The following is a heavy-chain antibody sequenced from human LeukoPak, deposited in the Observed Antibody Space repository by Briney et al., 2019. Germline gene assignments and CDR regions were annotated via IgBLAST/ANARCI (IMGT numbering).Heavy chain of an antibody. CDR1: GFTVSSNY. D-gene: IGHD4-17*01. V-gene: IGHV3-53*01. Sequence: GSLRLSCAASGFTVSSNYMSWVRQAPGKGLEWVSVIYSGGSTYYADSVKGRFTISRDNSKNTLYLQMNSLRAEDTAVYYCAKKGGDYYYGMDVWGKGTTVTVSS. J-gene: IGHJ6*04. CDR2: IYSGGST. CDR3: AKKGGDYYYGMDV.